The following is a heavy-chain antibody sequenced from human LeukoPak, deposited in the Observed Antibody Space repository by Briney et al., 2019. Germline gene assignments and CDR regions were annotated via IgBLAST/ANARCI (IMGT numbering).Heavy chain of an antibody. CDR1: GYTFSSYG. CDR2: ISTYNVNT. CDR3: ARDNGHKSVDY. J-gene: IGHJ4*02. D-gene: IGHD2-21*01. Sequence: ASVKVSCKASGYTFSSYGFNWLRQAPGHGLEWMGWISTYNVNTNYAQKFQGRVTMTTDTSTTTLYMELRSLRSDDTAVYYCARDNGHKSVDYWGQGTLVTVSS. V-gene: IGHV1-18*01.